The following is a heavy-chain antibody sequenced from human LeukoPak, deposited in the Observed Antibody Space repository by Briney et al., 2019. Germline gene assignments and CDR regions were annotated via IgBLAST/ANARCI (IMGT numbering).Heavy chain of an antibody. Sequence: GGALRVSCSASGFNLSSYLMHWVRPAPGKGLEYVSSISSNGGSTYYADSVKGRFTISRDNSKNSLFLQMSSLRTEDRAVYYCASPYSGYDYNLDHWGQGTLVSDSS. J-gene: IGHJ4*02. V-gene: IGHV3-64D*06. CDR1: GFNLSSYL. CDR3: ASPYSGYDYNLDH. CDR2: ISSNGGST. D-gene: IGHD5-12*01.